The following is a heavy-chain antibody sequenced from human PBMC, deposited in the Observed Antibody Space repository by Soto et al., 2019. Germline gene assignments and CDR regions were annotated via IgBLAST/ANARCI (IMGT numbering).Heavy chain of an antibody. CDR3: AKTDYDILTGYYNSPRGRAFDI. CDR2: ISYDGSNK. Sequence: QVQLVESGGGVVQPGRSLRLSCAASEFTFSSYGMHWVRQAPGKGLEWVAVISYDGSNKYYADSVKGRFTISRDNSKNTLYLQMNSLRAEDTAVYYCAKTDYDILTGYYNSPRGRAFDIWGQGTMVTVSS. D-gene: IGHD3-9*01. J-gene: IGHJ3*02. CDR1: EFTFSSYG. V-gene: IGHV3-30*18.